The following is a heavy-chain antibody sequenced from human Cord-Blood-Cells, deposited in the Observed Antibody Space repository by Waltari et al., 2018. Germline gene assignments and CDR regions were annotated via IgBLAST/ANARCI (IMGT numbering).Heavy chain of an antibody. V-gene: IGHV1-2*02. J-gene: IGHJ3*02. Sequence: QVQLVQSGAEVKKPGASVKVSCKASGYTFTGYYMHWVRQAPGQGLEWMGWINPNSCGTNDAQKFQGRVTMTRDTSISTAYMELSRLRSDDTAVYYCARVQGYSSGWYAFDIWGQGTMVTVSS. CDR3: ARVQGYSSGWYAFDI. D-gene: IGHD6-19*01. CDR1: GYTFTGYY. CDR2: INPNSCGT.